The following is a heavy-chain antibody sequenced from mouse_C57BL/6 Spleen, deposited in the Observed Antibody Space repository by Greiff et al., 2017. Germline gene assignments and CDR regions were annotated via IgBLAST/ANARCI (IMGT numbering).Heavy chain of an antibody. CDR2: INPSNGGT. Sequence: QVQLQQPGTELVKPGASVKLSCKASGYTFTSYWMHWVKQRPGQGLEWIGNINPSNGGTNYNEKFKSKATLTVDQSSSTAYMHLSSLTSADSAVYYCARSGPMVTTEAMDYWGQGTSVTVSS. V-gene: IGHV1-53*01. CDR3: ARSGPMVTTEAMDY. D-gene: IGHD2-2*01. J-gene: IGHJ4*01. CDR1: GYTFTSYW.